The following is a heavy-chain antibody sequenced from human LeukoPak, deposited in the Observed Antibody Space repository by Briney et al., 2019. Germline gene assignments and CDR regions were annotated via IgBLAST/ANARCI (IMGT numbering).Heavy chain of an antibody. J-gene: IGHJ4*02. CDR1: GFIFSSYG. D-gene: IGHD3-22*01. V-gene: IGHV3-21*03. CDR2: IGSSSGYI. Sequence: PGGSLRLSCAASGFIFSSYGMNWVRQAPGKGLEWVSSIGSSSGYIYYADSVKGRFTISRDNAKDSLYLQMNSLRAEDTAVYYCARTNYYDSNGYPHGGSFDYWGQGTLVTVSS. CDR3: ARTNYYDSNGYPHGGSFDY.